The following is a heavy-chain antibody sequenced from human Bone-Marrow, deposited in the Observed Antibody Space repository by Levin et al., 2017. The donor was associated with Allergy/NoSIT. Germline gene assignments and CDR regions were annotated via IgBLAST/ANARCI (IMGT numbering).Heavy chain of an antibody. V-gene: IGHV3-49*04. J-gene: IGHJ6*03. D-gene: IGHD2-2*01. CDR2: IRSRAYGGTA. CDR3: SRWAVPTSMPYYYPYYYMDV. CDR1: GFTVGDYA. Sequence: GESLKISCQVSGFTVGDYAVSWVRQAPGKGLEWVGFIRSRAYGGTADFAASVEGRFSISIDDSTNIVYLQASGLKPDDTAVYYCSRWAVPTSMPYYYPYYYMDVWGRGTTVTVSS.